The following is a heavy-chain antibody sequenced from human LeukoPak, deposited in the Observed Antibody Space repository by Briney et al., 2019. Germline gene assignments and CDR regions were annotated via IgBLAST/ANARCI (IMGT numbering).Heavy chain of an antibody. CDR3: ARAGVTMVRGVIDY. CDR1: GYTLTSYG. Sequence: GASVKVSCKASGYTLTSYGISWVRQAPGQGLEGMGWISAYNGNTNYAQKPQGRVTMTTDTSTSTAYMELRSLRSDGTAVYYCARAGVTMVRGVIDYWGQGTLVTVSS. J-gene: IGHJ4*02. CDR2: ISAYNGNT. D-gene: IGHD3-10*01. V-gene: IGHV1-18*01.